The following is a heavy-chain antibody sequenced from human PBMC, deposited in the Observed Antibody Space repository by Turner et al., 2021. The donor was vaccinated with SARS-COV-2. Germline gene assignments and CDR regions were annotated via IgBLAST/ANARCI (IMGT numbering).Heavy chain of an antibody. Sequence: QVQLQESGPGLVKPSETLSLTCTVPGGSISSYYWSWIRQPPGKGLEWIGYIHYSGSTNYNPTIKSRVTISVDTSKNQFSLKLSSVTAADTAVYYCARHGFSGWDGGGMDVWGQGTTVTVSS. V-gene: IGHV4-59*08. J-gene: IGHJ6*02. CDR2: IHYSGST. D-gene: IGHD6-19*01. CDR1: GGSISSYY. CDR3: ARHGFSGWDGGGMDV.